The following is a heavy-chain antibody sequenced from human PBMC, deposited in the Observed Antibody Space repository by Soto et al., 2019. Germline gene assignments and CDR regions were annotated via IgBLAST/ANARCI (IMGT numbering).Heavy chain of an antibody. CDR2: INPVDGET. D-gene: IGHD6-19*01. Sequence: ASVKVSCKASGYTITCCAVHWVRQAPGQRPEWMGWINPVDGETRYSQKFQDRLTIIRDTSANTAYMELSSLRSEDTAVYYCASLPVADVVFDSWGQGTMVTVSS. J-gene: IGHJ3*02. CDR3: ASLPVADVVFDS. CDR1: GYTITCCA. V-gene: IGHV1-3*01.